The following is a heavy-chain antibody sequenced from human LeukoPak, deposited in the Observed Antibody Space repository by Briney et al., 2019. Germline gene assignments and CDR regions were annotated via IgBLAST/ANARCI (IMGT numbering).Heavy chain of an antibody. CDR1: GYTFTHYY. CDR3: AGGTTNTKGAFDM. CDR2: INPSGSST. Sequence: GASVKVSCKASGYTFTHYYIHSVRQAPGQGLEWMGIINPSGSSTSHAQKFQGRVTMTRDTSTSTVYMELSSLRSEDTAVYYCAGGTTNTKGAFDMWGQGTMVTVSS. J-gene: IGHJ3*02. D-gene: IGHD2-8*01. V-gene: IGHV1-46*01.